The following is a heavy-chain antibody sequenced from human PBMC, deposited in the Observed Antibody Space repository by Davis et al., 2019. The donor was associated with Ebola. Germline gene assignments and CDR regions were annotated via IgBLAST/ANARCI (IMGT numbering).Heavy chain of an antibody. CDR1: GYTFTHYG. D-gene: IGHD5-18*01. CDR2: ISTYNGNT. CDR3: ARGTKIGYAFDY. Sequence: AASVKVSCKASGYTFTHYGISWVRQAPGQGLEWMGWISTYNGNTDYLQNFQGRVTMTIDTSTTTAHMELRSLTSDDTAVYYCARGTKIGYAFDYWDQGTLVTVSS. V-gene: IGHV1-18*01. J-gene: IGHJ4*01.